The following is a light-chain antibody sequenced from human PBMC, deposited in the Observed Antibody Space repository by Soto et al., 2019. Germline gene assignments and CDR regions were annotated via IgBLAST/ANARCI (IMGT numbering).Light chain of an antibody. CDR1: SSSIGAGYN. V-gene: IGLV1-40*01. CDR3: QSYDSSLSGGL. CDR2: GDS. Sequence: QSVLTQPPSVSGAPGQRVTISCTGSSSSIGAGYNVHWYQQVPGTAPKLLIYGDSNRPSGVPDRFSGSKSGTSASLAITGLQAEDEADYYCQSYDSSLSGGLFGGGTKVTVL. J-gene: IGLJ3*02.